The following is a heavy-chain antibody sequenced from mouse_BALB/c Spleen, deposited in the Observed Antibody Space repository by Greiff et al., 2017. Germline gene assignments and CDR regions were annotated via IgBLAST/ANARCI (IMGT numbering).Heavy chain of an antibody. CDR2: ISSGGDYT. J-gene: IGHJ4*01. Sequence: EVKLMESGGGLVKPGGSLKLSCAASGFTFSSCAMSWVRQTPEKRLEWVATISSGGDYTYYPDSVKGRFPISRDNAKNTLYLQMSSLRSEDTAMYYCARLGEGISYAMDYWGQGTSVTVSS. CDR3: ARLGEGISYAMDY. V-gene: IGHV5-9-3*01. CDR1: GFTFSSCA.